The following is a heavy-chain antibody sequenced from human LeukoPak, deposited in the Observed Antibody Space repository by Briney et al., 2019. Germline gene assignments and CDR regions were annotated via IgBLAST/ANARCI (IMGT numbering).Heavy chain of an antibody. J-gene: IGHJ5*02. D-gene: IGHD5-24*01. CDR2: IYYSGST. V-gene: IGHV4-59*01. Sequence: SSETLSLTCTVSGGSISSYYWSWIRQPPGKGLEWIGYIYYSGSTHYNPFLKSRVTISIDTSKNEFSLRLTSVTAADTAVYYCARELDGNGGWFDPWGQGTLVTVSS. CDR1: GGSISSYY. CDR3: ARELDGNGGWFDP.